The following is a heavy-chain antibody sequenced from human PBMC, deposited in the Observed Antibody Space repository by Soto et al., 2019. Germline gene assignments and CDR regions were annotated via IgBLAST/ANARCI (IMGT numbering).Heavy chain of an antibody. J-gene: IGHJ5*02. CDR3: ARTALGWFDP. Sequence: LSLTCSVSGGSISSYYWSWIRQPPGKGLELIGYIFYSGRSGSTNYNPSLKSRVTISVDTSKNQFSLKLSSVTAADTAVYYCARTALGWFDPWGQGTLVTVSS. CDR1: GGSISSYY. V-gene: IGHV4-59*01. CDR2: IFYSGRSGST. D-gene: IGHD2-21*02.